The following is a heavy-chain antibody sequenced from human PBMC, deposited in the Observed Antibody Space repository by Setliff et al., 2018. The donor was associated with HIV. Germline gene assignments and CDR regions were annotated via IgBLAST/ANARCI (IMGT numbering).Heavy chain of an antibody. D-gene: IGHD5-12*01. Sequence: SVKVSCKASGYSFINYAINWLRQAPGRGLEWMGWIHTEQGFPMYAQGFTGRFVFSLDPSVNTAYLQINSLTPDDGGVYYCAVDRHAFDIWGQGTVVTVSS. CDR3: AVDRHAFDI. J-gene: IGHJ3*02. V-gene: IGHV7-4-1*02. CDR1: GYSFINYA. CDR2: IHTEQGFP.